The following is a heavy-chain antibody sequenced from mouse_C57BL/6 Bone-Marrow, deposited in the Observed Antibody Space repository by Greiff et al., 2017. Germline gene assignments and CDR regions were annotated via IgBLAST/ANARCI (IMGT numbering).Heavy chain of an antibody. Sequence: EVKLVESGGGLVQPGGSMKLSCVASGFTFSNYWMNWVRQSPEKGLEWVAQIRLKSDNYATHYAESVKGRFTISRDDSKSSVYLQMNNLRAEDTGIYYCAIYYYGSSLYWGQGTTLTVSS. V-gene: IGHV6-3*01. D-gene: IGHD1-1*01. J-gene: IGHJ2*01. CDR3: AIYYYGSSLY. CDR1: GFTFSNYW. CDR2: IRLKSDNYAT.